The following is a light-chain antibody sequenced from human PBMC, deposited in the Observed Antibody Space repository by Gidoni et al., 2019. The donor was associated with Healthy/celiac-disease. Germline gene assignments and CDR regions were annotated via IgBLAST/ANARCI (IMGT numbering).Light chain of an antibody. CDR3: QQYDNLLLT. J-gene: IGKJ4*01. CDR1: QDISNY. Sequence: DIQMTQSPSSLSASVGDRVTITCQASQDISNYLNWYQQKPGKAPKLLIYDASNLETGGPSRFRGIGSGTDFTFTISSLQPEDIATYYCQQYDNLLLTFGGGTKVEIK. CDR2: DAS. V-gene: IGKV1-33*01.